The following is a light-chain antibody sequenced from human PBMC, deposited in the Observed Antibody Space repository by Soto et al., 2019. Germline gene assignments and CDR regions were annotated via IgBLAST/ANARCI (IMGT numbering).Light chain of an antibody. Sequence: QSVLTQPPSVSGAPGQRVTISCTGSSSNIGAGYDVHWYQQLPGTAPKLLIYGNSSRPSGVPDRFSGSKSGTSASLAITGLQAEDEADYYCQSYDSSLSAVVFGGGTQLTVL. J-gene: IGLJ2*01. CDR3: QSYDSSLSAVV. CDR2: GNS. V-gene: IGLV1-40*01. CDR1: SSNIGAGYD.